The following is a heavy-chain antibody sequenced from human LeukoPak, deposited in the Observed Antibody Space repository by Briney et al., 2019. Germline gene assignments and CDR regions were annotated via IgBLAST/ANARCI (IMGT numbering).Heavy chain of an antibody. J-gene: IGHJ4*02. D-gene: IGHD6-19*01. CDR3: AREPIAVAGAFDY. CDR1: GGSISSYY. Sequence: SETLSLTCTVSGGSISSYYWSWIRQPPGKGLEWIGYIYYSGSTNYNPSLKSRVTISVDTSKNQFSLKLSSVTAADTAVYYCAREPIAVAGAFDYWGQGTLVTVSS. V-gene: IGHV4-59*12. CDR2: IYYSGST.